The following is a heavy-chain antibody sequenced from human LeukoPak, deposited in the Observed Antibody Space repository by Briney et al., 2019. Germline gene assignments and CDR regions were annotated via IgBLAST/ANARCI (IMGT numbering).Heavy chain of an antibody. D-gene: IGHD3-16*02. CDR1: GITVNSNY. V-gene: IGHV3-66*01. J-gene: IGHJ5*02. CDR2: IHTSGDT. Sequence: PGGSLRLSCAVSGITVNSNYMNWVRQAPGKGLEWVSVIHTSGDTFYADSVRGRFTVSRDNAKNTVYLQMNSLRVEDTAVYYCAGLWSYHWSDPWGQGTVVTVSS. CDR3: AGLWSYHWSDP.